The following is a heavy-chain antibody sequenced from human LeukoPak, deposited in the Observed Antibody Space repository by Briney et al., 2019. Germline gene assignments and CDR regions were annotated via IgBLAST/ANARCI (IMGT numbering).Heavy chain of an antibody. CDR2: INHSGST. D-gene: IGHD1-26*01. CDR1: GGSFISYY. J-gene: IGHJ6*02. CDR3: ARGTYSGSLKYGMDV. V-gene: IGHV4-34*01. Sequence: SETLSLTCAVYGGSFISYYWTWIRQPPGKGLEWIGEINHSGSTNYNPSLKSRVTISVDTSKNQFSLKLSSVTAADTAVYYCARGTYSGSLKYGMDVWGQGTTVTVSS.